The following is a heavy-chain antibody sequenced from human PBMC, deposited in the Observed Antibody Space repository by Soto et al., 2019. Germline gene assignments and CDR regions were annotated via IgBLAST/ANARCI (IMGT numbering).Heavy chain of an antibody. CDR3: ARGEEAGKRGSYYYGMDV. D-gene: IGHD3-16*01. V-gene: IGHV1-69*13. CDR2: IIPISGTA. CDR1: AYSFTDYH. Sequence: GASVKVSCKASAYSFTDYHIHWVRQAPGQGLEWMGGIIPISGTANYAQKFQGRVTITADESTSTAYMELSSLRSEDTAVYYCARGEEAGKRGSYYYGMDVWGQGTTVTVSS. J-gene: IGHJ6*02.